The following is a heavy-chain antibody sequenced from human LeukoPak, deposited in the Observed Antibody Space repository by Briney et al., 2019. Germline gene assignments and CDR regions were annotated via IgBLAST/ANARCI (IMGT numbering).Heavy chain of an antibody. J-gene: IGHJ4*02. CDR1: GFTFSSYS. CDR2: VSGSGGST. CDR3: TKGRYSGSLERGFDY. D-gene: IGHD1-26*01. Sequence: PGGSLRLSCAASGFTFSSYSMNWVRQAPGQGLEWVSAVSGSGGSTYHTDSVKGRFTISRDNSKNTLYLQMNSLRAEDTAVYYCTKGRYSGSLERGFDYWGQGTLVTVSS. V-gene: IGHV3-23*01.